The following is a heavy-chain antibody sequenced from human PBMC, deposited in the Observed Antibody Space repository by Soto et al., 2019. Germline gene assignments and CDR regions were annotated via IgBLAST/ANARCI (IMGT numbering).Heavy chain of an antibody. CDR1: GFTFSSYG. CDR3: AKRTTYYYSYGMDV. Sequence: GGSLRLSCAASGFTFSSYGMHWVRQAPGKGLEWVAVISYDGSNKYYADSVKGRFTISRDNSKNTLYLQMNSLRAEDTAVYYCAKRTTYYYSYGMDVWGQGTTVTVSS. J-gene: IGHJ6*02. V-gene: IGHV3-30*18. CDR2: ISYDGSNK.